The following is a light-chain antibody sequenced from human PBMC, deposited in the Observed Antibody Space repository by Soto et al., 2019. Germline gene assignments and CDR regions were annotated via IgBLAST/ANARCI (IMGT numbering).Light chain of an antibody. CDR3: SSYTISNTLV. CDR1: SRDIGTYYY. V-gene: IGLV2-14*03. CDR2: DVS. J-gene: IGLJ3*02. Sequence: QSALTQPASVSGSPGQSITISCTGTSRDIGTYYYVSWYQHHPGKAPKVIIHDVSTRPSGVSDRFSGSKSDNTASLTISGLQPDDEADYYCSSYTISNTLVFGGGIKLTVL.